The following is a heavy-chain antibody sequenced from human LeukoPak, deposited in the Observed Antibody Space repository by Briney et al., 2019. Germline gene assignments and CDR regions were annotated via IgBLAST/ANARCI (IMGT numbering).Heavy chain of an antibody. CDR1: GFTFSSYA. CDR2: ISYDGSNK. J-gene: IGHJ5*02. D-gene: IGHD6-13*01. V-gene: IGHV3-30*04. Sequence: GESLRLSCAASGFTFSSYAMHWVRQAPGKGLEWVAVISYDGSNKYYADSVKGRFTISRDNSKNTLYLQMNSLRAEDTAVYYCARESLLVEQQLVESFDPWGQGTLVTVSS. CDR3: ARESLLVEQQLVESFDP.